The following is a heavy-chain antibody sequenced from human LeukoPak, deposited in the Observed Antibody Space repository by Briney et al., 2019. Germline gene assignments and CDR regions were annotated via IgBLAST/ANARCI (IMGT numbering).Heavy chain of an antibody. CDR1: GFTFSSYG. CDR2: ISYDGSNK. D-gene: IGHD4-11*01. J-gene: IGHJ6*02. Sequence: PGRSLRLSCAASGFTFSSYGMHWVRQAPGKGLEWVAVISYDGSNKYYADSVKGRFTISRDNSENTLYLQMNSLRAEDTAVYYCAKEVRGMDVWGQGTTVTVSS. CDR3: AKEVRGMDV. V-gene: IGHV3-30*18.